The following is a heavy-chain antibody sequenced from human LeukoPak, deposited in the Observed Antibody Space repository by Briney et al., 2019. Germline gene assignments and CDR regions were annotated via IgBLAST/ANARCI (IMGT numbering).Heavy chain of an antibody. CDR2: IYSSGST. V-gene: IGHV4-39*01. CDR1: GGSISSSYYY. CDR3: ARHSSSTPFDY. D-gene: IGHD6-6*01. J-gene: IGHJ4*02. Sequence: SETLSLTCTVSGGSISSSYYYWGWIRQPPGKGLEWIGSIYSSGSTYYNPSLKSRVTISVDTSKNQFSLKLTSVTAADTAVYYCARHSSSTPFDYWGQGSLVTVSS.